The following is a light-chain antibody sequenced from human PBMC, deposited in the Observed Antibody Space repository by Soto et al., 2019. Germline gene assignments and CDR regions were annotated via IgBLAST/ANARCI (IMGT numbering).Light chain of an antibody. V-gene: IGLV2-14*01. CDR2: QVT. CDR3: LSYTSSGTVV. CDR1: SSDVGDYNY. J-gene: IGLJ2*01. Sequence: QSALTQPASVSGSPGQSLTISCTGTSSDVGDYNYVSWYQQHPGKPPKLVIYQVTNRPSGGSNRFSGSKSGSTASLTISGLQAEDEADYYCLSYTSSGTVVFGGGTKLTVL.